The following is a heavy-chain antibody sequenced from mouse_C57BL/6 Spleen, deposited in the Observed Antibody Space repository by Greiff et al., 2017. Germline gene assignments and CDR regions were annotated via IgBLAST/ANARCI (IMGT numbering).Heavy chain of an antibody. J-gene: IGHJ4*01. CDR1: GFTFSNYW. V-gene: IGHV6-3*01. D-gene: IGHD2-3*01. Sequence: DVKLVESGGGLVQPGGSMKLSCVASGFTFSNYWMNWVRQSPEKGLEWVAQIRLKSDNYATNYAESVKGRFTISRDDSKSSVYLQMNNLRAEDTGIYYCTGDDGYYGPNYAMDYWGQGTSVTVSS. CDR3: TGDDGYYGPNYAMDY. CDR2: IRLKSDNYAT.